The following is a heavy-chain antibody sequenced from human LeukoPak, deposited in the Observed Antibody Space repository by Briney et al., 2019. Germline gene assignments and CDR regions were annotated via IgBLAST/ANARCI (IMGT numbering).Heavy chain of an antibody. CDR1: GYTFTGYY. CDR3: ARGDVYSSFDSWWCFDY. Sequence: ASVKVSCKASGYTFTGYYIHWVRQAPGQGLEWMGIIDPSGGSTSYAQNFQGRVTMTRDTSTSTVYMELSSLRSEDTAVYYCARGDVYSSFDSWWCFDYWGQGTLVTVSS. CDR2: IDPSGGST. D-gene: IGHD2-8*02. V-gene: IGHV1-46*01. J-gene: IGHJ4*02.